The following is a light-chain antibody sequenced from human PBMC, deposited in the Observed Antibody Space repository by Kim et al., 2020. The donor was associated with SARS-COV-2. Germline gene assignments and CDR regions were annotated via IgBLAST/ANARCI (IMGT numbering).Light chain of an antibody. J-gene: IGLJ3*02. V-gene: IGLV1-44*01. CDR2: KNN. CDR1: SSNTGSNS. Sequence: GQTLPISLSAASSNTGSNSVHWSQHVPGPAPQLLISKNNQRPSGVPDPFSGSKSGPSASLAISGLQSEDEADYYCAAWDDSLSAWVFGGGTKVTVL. CDR3: AAWDDSLSAWV.